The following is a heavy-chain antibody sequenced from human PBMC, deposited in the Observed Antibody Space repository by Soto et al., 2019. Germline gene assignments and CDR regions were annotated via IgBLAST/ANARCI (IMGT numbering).Heavy chain of an antibody. CDR1: GYTFTGYY. D-gene: IGHD2-8*01. Sequence: ASVKVSCKASGYTFTGYYMHWVRQAPGQGLEWMGWINPNSGGTNYAQKFQGRVTMTRDTSISTAYMELSSLRADDTATYFCVSWVSAHFDYWGHGTPVTVSS. V-gene: IGHV1-2*02. CDR3: VSWVSAHFDY. J-gene: IGHJ4*01. CDR2: INPNSGGT.